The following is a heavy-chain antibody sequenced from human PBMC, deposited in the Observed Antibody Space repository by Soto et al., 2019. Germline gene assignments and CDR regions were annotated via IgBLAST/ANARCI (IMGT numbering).Heavy chain of an antibody. CDR3: TKDTNPSLTGFDY. J-gene: IGHJ4*02. D-gene: IGHD3-9*01. CDR2: ISWNSDNI. CDR1: GFTFDDYA. Sequence: GGSLRLSCAASGFTFDDYAMHWVRLAPGTGLEWVSYISWNSDNIGYADSVKGRFTISRDNAKNSLYLQMNSLRAEDTALYYCTKDTNPSLTGFDYWGQGTLVTVSS. V-gene: IGHV3-9*01.